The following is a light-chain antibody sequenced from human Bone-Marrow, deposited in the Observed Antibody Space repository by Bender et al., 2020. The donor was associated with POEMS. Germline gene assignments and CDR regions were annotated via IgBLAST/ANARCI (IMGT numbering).Light chain of an antibody. CDR3: QSYDNSLGGWV. CDR2: GYN. Sequence: QSVLTQPPSVSGVPGQRVTISCTGSSSNTGSGYDINWYQHLPGTAPKLLIYGYNNRPSGVPDRVSGSKSGTSASLAITGLQAEDEGDYYCQSYDNSLGGWVFGGGTKLTVL. V-gene: IGLV1-40*01. J-gene: IGLJ3*02. CDR1: SSNTGSGYD.